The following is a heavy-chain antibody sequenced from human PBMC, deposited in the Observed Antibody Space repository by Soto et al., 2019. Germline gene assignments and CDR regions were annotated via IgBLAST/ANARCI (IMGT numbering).Heavy chain of an antibody. J-gene: IGHJ4*02. CDR2: ISGSGSNP. Sequence: GGSLRLSCAASGFTFSSYAMSRVRQAPGQGLEWVSAISGSGSNPYYADSVKGRFTISRDNADKSLYLQMNSLRADDTAVYSCVAALSYGDPYFDHWGQGTLVTVSS. CDR1: GFTFSSYA. CDR3: VAALSYGDPYFDH. V-gene: IGHV3-23*01. D-gene: IGHD2-21*02.